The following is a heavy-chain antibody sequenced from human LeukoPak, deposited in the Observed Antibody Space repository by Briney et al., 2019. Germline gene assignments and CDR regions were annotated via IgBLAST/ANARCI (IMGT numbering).Heavy chain of an antibody. CDR1: GFTFSSYA. V-gene: IGHV3-30*07. J-gene: IGHJ4*02. CDR2: ISYDGSNK. CDR3: ARTKGTVLSPVIDY. Sequence: GRSLRLSCAASGFTFSSYAMHWVRQAPGKGLEWVAVISYDGSNKYYADSVKGRFTISRDNSKNTLYLQMNSLRAEDTAVYYCARTKGTVLSPVIDYWGQGTLVTVSS. D-gene: IGHD1-1*01.